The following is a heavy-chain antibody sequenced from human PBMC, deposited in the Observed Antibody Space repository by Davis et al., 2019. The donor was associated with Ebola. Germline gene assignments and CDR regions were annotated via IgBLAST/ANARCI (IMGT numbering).Heavy chain of an antibody. Sequence: SETLSLTCTVSGDSMSDYYYNWIRQPPGKGLEWIGNIYYSGSTNYNPSLKSRLTISVDTSKNQFSLKLGSVTAADTAVYHCARRAGHYYDSGIDYWGQGTLVTVSS. CDR3: ARRAGHYYDSGIDY. CDR2: IYYSGST. V-gene: IGHV4-59*12. D-gene: IGHD3-22*01. CDR1: GDSMSDYY. J-gene: IGHJ4*02.